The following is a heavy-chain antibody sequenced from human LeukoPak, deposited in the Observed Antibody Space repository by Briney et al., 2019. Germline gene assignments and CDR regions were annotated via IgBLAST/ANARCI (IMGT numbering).Heavy chain of an antibody. Sequence: AGGSLRLSCAASGFTFSSYGMHWVRQAPGKGLEWVAVIWYDGSNKYYADSVKGRFTISRDNSKNTLYLQMNSLRAEDTAVYYCAKRDTPLGEYYYYGMDVWGQGTTVTVSS. V-gene: IGHV3-33*06. CDR2: IWYDGSNK. CDR1: GFTFSSYG. CDR3: AKRDTPLGEYYYYGMDV. J-gene: IGHJ6*02.